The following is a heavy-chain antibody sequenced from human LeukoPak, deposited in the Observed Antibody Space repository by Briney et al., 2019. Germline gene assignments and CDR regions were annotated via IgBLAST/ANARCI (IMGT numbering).Heavy chain of an antibody. CDR3: AELGITMIGGV. CDR1: GFTFSSYE. D-gene: IGHD3-10*02. CDR2: ISSSGSTI. Sequence: PGGTLRLSCAASGFTFSSYEMNWVRQALGKGLEWVSYISSSGSTIYYADSVKGRFTISRDNAKNPLYLQMNSLRAEDTAVYYCAELGITMIGGVWGKGTTVTISS. V-gene: IGHV3-48*03. J-gene: IGHJ6*04.